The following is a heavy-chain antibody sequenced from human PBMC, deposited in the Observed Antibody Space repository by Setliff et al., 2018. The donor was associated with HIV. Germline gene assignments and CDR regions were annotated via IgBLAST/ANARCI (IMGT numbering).Heavy chain of an antibody. CDR1: GGSISSYY. J-gene: IGHJ4*02. CDR3: ARSLGGIWKGYFDY. Sequence: PSETLSLTCTVSGGSISSYYWGWIRQPPGKGLEWIGSIYHSGSTYYNPSLKSRVTISVDTSKNQFSLKLTSMTAADTAVYYCARSLGGIWKGYFDYWGQGTLVTVSS. CDR2: IYHSGST. V-gene: IGHV4-39*07. D-gene: IGHD2-15*01.